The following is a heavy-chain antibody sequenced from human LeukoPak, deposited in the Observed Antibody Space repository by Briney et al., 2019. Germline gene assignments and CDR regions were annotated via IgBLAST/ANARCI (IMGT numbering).Heavy chain of an antibody. Sequence: GRSLRLSCAGSGFTFDEHAMHWVRQAPGKGLEWVSGISWNSGSIAYADSVKGRSTISRGNAKNLLFLQMSSLRAADTALYYCVKGHCSSSSCFPNYYYYMDVWGTGTTVTVSS. CDR2: ISWNSGSI. J-gene: IGHJ6*03. V-gene: IGHV3-9*01. D-gene: IGHD2-15*01. CDR3: VKGHCSSSSCFPNYYYYMDV. CDR1: GFTFDEHA.